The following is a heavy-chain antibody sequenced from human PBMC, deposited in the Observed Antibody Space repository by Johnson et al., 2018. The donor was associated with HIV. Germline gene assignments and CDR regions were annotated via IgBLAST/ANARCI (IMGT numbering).Heavy chain of an antibody. J-gene: IGHJ3*02. CDR2: ISRSGSTI. CDR1: GFTFSDYY. D-gene: IGHD6-13*01. CDR3: ARNLRQLDPDAFDI. V-gene: IGHV3-11*04. Sequence: QVQLVEAGGGLVKPGGSLRLSCAASGFTFSDYYMSWIRQAPGRGLEWVSHISRSGSTISYADSVKGSFTISRDNAKNSLYLQMNSLRAEDTAVYYCARNLRQLDPDAFDIWGQGTVVTVSS.